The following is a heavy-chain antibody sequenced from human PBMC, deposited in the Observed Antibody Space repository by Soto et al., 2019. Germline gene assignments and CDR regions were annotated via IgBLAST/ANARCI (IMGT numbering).Heavy chain of an antibody. CDR2: INPNSGGT. J-gene: IGHJ4*02. CDR1: GYTFTGYY. D-gene: IGHD6-6*01. CDR3: ARVGVGRMGQLVSYYDY. Sequence: GASVKVSCKASGYTFTGYYMHWVRQAPGQGLEWMGWINPNSGGTNYAQKFQGWVTMTRDTSISTAYMELSRLRSDDTAVYYCARVGVGRMGQLVSYYDYWGQGTLVTVSS. V-gene: IGHV1-2*04.